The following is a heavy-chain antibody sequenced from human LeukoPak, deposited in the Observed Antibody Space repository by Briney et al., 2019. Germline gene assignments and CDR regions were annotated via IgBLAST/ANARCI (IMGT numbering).Heavy chain of an antibody. V-gene: IGHV2-5*01. D-gene: IGHD3-22*01. J-gene: IGHJ4*02. CDR1: GFSLSTSGVG. Sequence: SGPTLVNPTQTLTLTCTFSGFSLSTSGVGVGWIRQPPGRALEWLALIYWNDDKRYSPSLKSRLTITKDTSKNQVVLTMTNMDPVDTATYYCAHIATTHYYDSSGYYYGGYYFDYWGQGTLVTVSS. CDR3: AHIATTHYYDSSGYYYGGYYFDY. CDR2: IYWNDDK.